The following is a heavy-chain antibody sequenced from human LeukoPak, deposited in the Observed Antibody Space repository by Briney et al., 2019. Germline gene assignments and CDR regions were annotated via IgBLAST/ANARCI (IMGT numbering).Heavy chain of an antibody. V-gene: IGHV3-33*01. CDR1: GFTFRSYG. Sequence: PGRSLRLSCAASGFTFRSYGMHWVRQAPGKGLGWVAVIWYDGSNKYYADSVKGRFTISRDNSKNTLYLQMNSLRAEDTAVYYCARESVISDYGAFDIWGQGTMVTVSS. J-gene: IGHJ3*02. CDR2: IWYDGSNK. CDR3: ARESVISDYGAFDI. D-gene: IGHD4-17*01.